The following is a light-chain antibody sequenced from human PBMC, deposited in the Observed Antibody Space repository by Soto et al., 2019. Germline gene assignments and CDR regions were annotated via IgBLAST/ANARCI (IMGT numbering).Light chain of an antibody. Sequence: QSVLTQPPSVSAAPGQKVTISCSGSITSIGHNSVSWYQQLPGAAPKLLIYDNDKRPSGISARFSGSKSGTSASLGVTGLQTGDEADYYFETWDSGLSAVVFGGGTQLTVL. J-gene: IGLJ7*01. CDR2: DND. CDR1: ITSIGHNS. CDR3: ETWDSGLSAVV. V-gene: IGLV1-51*01.